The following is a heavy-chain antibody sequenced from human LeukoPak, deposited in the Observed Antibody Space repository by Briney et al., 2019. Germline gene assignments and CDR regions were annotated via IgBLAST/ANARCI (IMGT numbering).Heavy chain of an antibody. D-gene: IGHD5-18*01. CDR1: NGSISSYDSY. J-gene: IGHJ6*02. CDR3: ARDCGYSYGTWGYYYYYYGMDV. CDR2: IYYGGST. V-gene: IGHV4-30-4*01. Sequence: SETLSLTCTVSNGSISSYDSYWSWIRQPPGKGLDWIAYIYYGGSTDSTPSLKSRVTISVDTSKNQFSLRLTSVTAADTAVYYCARDCGYSYGTWGYYYYYYGMDVWGQGTTVPVSS.